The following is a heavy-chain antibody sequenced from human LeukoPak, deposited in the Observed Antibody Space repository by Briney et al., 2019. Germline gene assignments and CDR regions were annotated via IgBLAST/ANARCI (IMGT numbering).Heavy chain of an antibody. V-gene: IGHV3-74*01. CDR3: ARDLGGNVFDY. CDR2: INSDGTST. J-gene: IGHJ4*02. D-gene: IGHD4-23*01. Sequence: GGSLRLSCAPSGLTFSSYWMHWVRQAPGKELVLVSRINSDGTSTSYADSVKGRFTISRDNAKNTLNLQMNNLRAEDTAVYHCARDLGGNVFDYWGQGTLVTVSS. CDR1: GLTFSSYW.